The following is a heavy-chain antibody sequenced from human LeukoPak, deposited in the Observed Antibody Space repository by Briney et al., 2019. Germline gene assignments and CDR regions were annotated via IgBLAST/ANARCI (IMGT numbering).Heavy chain of an antibody. J-gene: IGHJ4*02. D-gene: IGHD2-15*01. CDR3: ARLYCSGGSCYSAY. CDR1: GGTFSSYA. V-gene: IGHV1-69*05. CDR2: IIPIFGTA. Sequence: GSSVKVSCKASGGTFSSYAISWVRQAPGQGLEWMGRIIPIFGTANYAQKFQGRVTITTDESTSTAYMELSSLKASDTAMYYCARLYCSGGSCYSAYWGQGTLVTVSS.